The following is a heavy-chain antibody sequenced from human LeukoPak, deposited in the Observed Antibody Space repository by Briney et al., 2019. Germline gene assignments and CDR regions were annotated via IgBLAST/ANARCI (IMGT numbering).Heavy chain of an antibody. CDR3: ARPLYYLNAFDI. D-gene: IGHD3-10*01. V-gene: IGHV1-8*02. J-gene: IGHJ3*02. CDR2: MNPNSGNT. Sequence: GASVKVSCKASGGTFSSYAISWVRQAPGQGLEWMGWMNPNSGNTGYAQKFQGRVTMTRNTSISTAYMELSSLRSEDTAVYYCARPLYYLNAFDIWGQGTMVTVSS. CDR1: GGTFSSYA.